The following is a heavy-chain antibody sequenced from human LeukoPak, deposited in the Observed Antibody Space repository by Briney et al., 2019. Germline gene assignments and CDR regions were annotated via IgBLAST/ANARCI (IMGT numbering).Heavy chain of an antibody. Sequence: KPSETLSLTCTVSGGSISSYYWSWIRQPPGKGLEWIGYIYYSGSTNYNPSLKSRVTISVDTSKNQFSLKLSSVTAADTAVYYCAREIIGVNYYFDYWGQGTLVTVSS. D-gene: IGHD3-16*01. V-gene: IGHV4-59*01. CDR2: IYYSGST. CDR3: AREIIGVNYYFDY. CDR1: GGSISSYY. J-gene: IGHJ4*02.